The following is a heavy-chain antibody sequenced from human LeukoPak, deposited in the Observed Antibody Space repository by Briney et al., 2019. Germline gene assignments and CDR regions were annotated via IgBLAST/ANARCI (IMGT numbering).Heavy chain of an antibody. D-gene: IGHD3-3*01. CDR1: GGTFSSYA. CDR3: ARVSTYYDSWSGFNWFDP. CDR2: LIPIFGTA. V-gene: IGHV1-69*01. Sequence: SVKVSCKASGGTFSSYAISWVRQAPGQGLEWMGGLIPIFGTANYAQKFQGRVTITADESTSTAYMELSSLRSEDTAVYYCARVSTYYDSWSGFNWFDPWGQGTLVTVSS. J-gene: IGHJ5*02.